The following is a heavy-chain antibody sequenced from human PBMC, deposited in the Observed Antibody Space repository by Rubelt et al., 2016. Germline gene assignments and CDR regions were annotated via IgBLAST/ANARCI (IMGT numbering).Heavy chain of an antibody. Sequence: QVQLKESGPGLVKPSETLSLTCTVSGASISSYYLSWIRQPPGKGLEWIGYIYYSGNTHYNHSLKSRVTISVDTSKNELSLRLSSVTAADTAVYYCARHLVDDACDIWGQGTMVTVSS. CDR3: ARHLVDDACDI. V-gene: IGHV4-59*08. D-gene: IGHD5-24*01. J-gene: IGHJ3*02. CDR2: IYYSGNT. CDR1: GASISSYY.